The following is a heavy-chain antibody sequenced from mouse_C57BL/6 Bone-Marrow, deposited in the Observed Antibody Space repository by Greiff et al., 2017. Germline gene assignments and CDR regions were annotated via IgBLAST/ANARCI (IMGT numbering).Heavy chain of an antibody. CDR2: IDPSDSYT. CDR3: ARAGWLLLLFAY. J-gene: IGHJ3*01. D-gene: IGHD2-3*01. V-gene: IGHV1-50*01. CDR1: GYTFTSYW. Sequence: QVQLQQPGAELVKPGASVKLSCKASGYTFTSYWMQWVKQRPGQGLEWIGEIDPSDSYTNYNQKFKGKATLTVDTSSSTAYMQLSSLTSEDSAVYYCARAGWLLLLFAYWGQGTLVTVSA.